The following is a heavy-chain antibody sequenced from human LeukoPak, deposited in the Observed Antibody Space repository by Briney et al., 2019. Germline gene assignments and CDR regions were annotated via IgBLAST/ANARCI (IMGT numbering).Heavy chain of an antibody. J-gene: IGHJ3*02. CDR2: INSNSRTI. V-gene: IGHV3-48*01. CDR3: VKPSLDYYGSGPSAFDI. Sequence: GGSLRLSCAASGFSFNNYDINWVRQAPGKGLEWVSYINSNSRTIYYADSAKGRFTISRDNAENSLYLQMNSLRAEDTAVYYCVKPSLDYYGSGPSAFDIWGQGTMVTVSS. CDR1: GFSFNNYD. D-gene: IGHD3-10*01.